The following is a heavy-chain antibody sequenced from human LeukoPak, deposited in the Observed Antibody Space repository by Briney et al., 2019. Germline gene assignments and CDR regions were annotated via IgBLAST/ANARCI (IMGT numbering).Heavy chain of an antibody. CDR1: GFTSGDYG. V-gene: IGHV3-20*01. J-gene: IGHJ4*02. CDR3: ARKGLGGELGGFDS. D-gene: IGHD1-26*01. CDR2: INRNGDST. Sequence: GGSLRLSCAASGFTSGDYGMSWVRQAPGKGLQWVSGINRNGDSTGYADFVKGRFTISRDNTKNSLYLQMNSLGVEDTALYHCARKGLGGELGGFDSWGQGTLVTVSS.